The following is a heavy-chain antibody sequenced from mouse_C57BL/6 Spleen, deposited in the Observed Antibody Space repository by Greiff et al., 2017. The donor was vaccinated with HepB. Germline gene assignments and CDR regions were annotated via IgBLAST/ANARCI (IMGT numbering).Heavy chain of an antibody. Sequence: EVQWVESEGGLVQPGSSMKLSCTASGFTFSDYYMAWVRQVPEKGLEWVANINYDGSSTYYLDSLKSRFIISRDNAKNILYLQMSSLKSEDTATYYCAREDYGSSYFDYWGQGTTLTVSS. CDR2: INYDGSST. CDR1: GFTFSDYY. CDR3: AREDYGSSYFDY. D-gene: IGHD1-1*01. V-gene: IGHV5-16*01. J-gene: IGHJ2*01.